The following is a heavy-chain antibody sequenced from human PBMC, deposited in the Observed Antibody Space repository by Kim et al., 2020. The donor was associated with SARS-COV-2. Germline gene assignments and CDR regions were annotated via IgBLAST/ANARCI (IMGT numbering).Heavy chain of an antibody. CDR3: TANWDGGDY. V-gene: IGHV3-33*05. J-gene: IGHJ4*02. Sequence: GGSLRLSCAASGFTFSSYGMHWVRQAPGKGLEWVAVISYDRSNKYYADSVKGRFTISRDNSKNTLYLQMNSLRAEDTAVYYCTANWDGGDYWGQGTLVTVSS. CDR2: ISYDRSNK. CDR1: GFTFSSYG. D-gene: IGHD1-26*01.